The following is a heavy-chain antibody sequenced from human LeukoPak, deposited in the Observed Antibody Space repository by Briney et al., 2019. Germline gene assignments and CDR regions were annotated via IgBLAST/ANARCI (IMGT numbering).Heavy chain of an antibody. D-gene: IGHD2/OR15-2a*01. Sequence: PGGSLRLSCAASGFTFSSYGMHWVRQAPGKGLEWVAVIWYDGSNKYYADSVKGRFTISRDNSKNTLYLQMNSLRAEDTAVYYCARDLGEYARGSGYWGQGTLVTASS. CDR1: GFTFSSYG. V-gene: IGHV3-33*01. CDR2: IWYDGSNK. CDR3: ARDLGEYARGSGY. J-gene: IGHJ4*02.